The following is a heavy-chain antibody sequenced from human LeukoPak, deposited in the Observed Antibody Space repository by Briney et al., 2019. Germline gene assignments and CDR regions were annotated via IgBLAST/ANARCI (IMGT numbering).Heavy chain of an antibody. Sequence: GGSLRLSCAASGFTFSNYAMSWVRQAPGKGLEWVSTISNSGGSTFYADSVKGRFTVSRDNAKNSLYLQMNSLRAEDTAVYYCARDLYYDFSYAFDIWGQGTMVTVSS. CDR2: ISNSGGST. CDR1: GFTFSNYA. V-gene: IGHV3-23*01. D-gene: IGHD3-3*01. J-gene: IGHJ3*02. CDR3: ARDLYYDFSYAFDI.